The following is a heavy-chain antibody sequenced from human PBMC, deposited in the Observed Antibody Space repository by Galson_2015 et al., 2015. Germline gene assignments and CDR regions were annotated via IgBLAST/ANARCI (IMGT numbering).Heavy chain of an antibody. CDR1: GFTFSTYA. V-gene: IGHV3-64*02. J-gene: IGHJ4*02. CDR2: ISSNGAIT. Sequence: SLRLSCAASGFTFSTYAMHWVRQAPGKGLEFVSTISSNGAITYYIDSVKGRFTISRDNPKKTLFLQMGSLRAEDMAVYYCARKSATGYIDYWGQGTLVTVSS. D-gene: IGHD5-12*01. CDR3: ARKSATGYIDY.